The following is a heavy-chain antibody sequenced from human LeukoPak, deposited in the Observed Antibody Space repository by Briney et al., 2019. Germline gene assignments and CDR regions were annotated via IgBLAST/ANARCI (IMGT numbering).Heavy chain of an antibody. J-gene: IGHJ4*02. CDR3: ARAGTYYDSSGYSRGIDY. CDR2: IYYSGST. Sequence: PSETLSLTCTVSGGSISSYYWSWIRQPPGKGLEWIGYIYYSGSTNYNPSLKSRVTISVDTSKNQFSLKLSSVTAADTPVYYCARAGTYYDSSGYSRGIDYWGQGTLVTVSS. D-gene: IGHD3-22*01. V-gene: IGHV4-59*01. CDR1: GGSISSYY.